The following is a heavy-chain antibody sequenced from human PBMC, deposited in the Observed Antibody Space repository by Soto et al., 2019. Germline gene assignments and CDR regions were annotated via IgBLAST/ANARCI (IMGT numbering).Heavy chain of an antibody. J-gene: IGHJ4*02. CDR2: IYPGDSDT. V-gene: IGHV5-51*01. Sequence: GESLKISCKGSGYRFINYWIGWVRQMPGKGLEWMGIIYPGDSDTRYSPSFQGLVTISADESINTAYLQWSSLKASDTAMYYCARRAYTGNDGFDYWGQGTLVTVSS. D-gene: IGHD5-12*01. CDR3: ARRAYTGNDGFDY. CDR1: GYRFINYW.